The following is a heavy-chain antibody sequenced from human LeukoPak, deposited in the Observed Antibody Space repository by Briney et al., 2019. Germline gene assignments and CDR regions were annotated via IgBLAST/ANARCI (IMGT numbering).Heavy chain of an antibody. V-gene: IGHV4-4*07. Sequence: PSETLSLTCTVSGGSISSYYWSWIRQPAGKGLEWIGRIYTSGSTNYNPSLKSRVTMSVDTSKNQLSLKLSSVTAADTAVYYCARGFVITMVRGVTTQVDWFDPWGQGTLVTVFS. D-gene: IGHD3-10*01. CDR1: GGSISSYY. CDR3: ARGFVITMVRGVTTQVDWFDP. J-gene: IGHJ5*02. CDR2: IYTSGST.